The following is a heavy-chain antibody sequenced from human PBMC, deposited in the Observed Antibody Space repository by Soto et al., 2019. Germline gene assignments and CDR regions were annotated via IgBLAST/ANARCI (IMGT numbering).Heavy chain of an antibody. CDR2: THYSGST. CDR1: GVSISSYY. V-gene: IGHV4-59*01. CDR3: AKEDGYWSGYNV. D-gene: IGHD3-3*01. Sequence: SETLSLTCTVSGVSISSYYWSWIRQPPGKGLEWIGYTHYSGSTNQNPSLKSRVTISLDTSKNQFSLKLTSVTAADTAVYYCAKEDGYWSGYNVCGQGTLVTVSS. J-gene: IGHJ4*02.